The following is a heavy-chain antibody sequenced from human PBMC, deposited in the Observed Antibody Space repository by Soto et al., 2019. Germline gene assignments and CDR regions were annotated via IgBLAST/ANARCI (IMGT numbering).Heavy chain of an antibody. CDR1: GFTFSSYD. V-gene: IGHV3-13*01. J-gene: IGHJ6*02. CDR2: IGTAGDT. D-gene: IGHD3-10*01. Sequence: GGSLRLSCAASGFTFSSYDMHWVRQATGKGLEWVSAIGTAGDTYYPGSVKGRFTISRENAKNSLYLQMNSLRAEDTAVYYCARATSIYGGEDYYYGMDVWGQGTTVTVSS. CDR3: ARATSIYGGEDYYYGMDV.